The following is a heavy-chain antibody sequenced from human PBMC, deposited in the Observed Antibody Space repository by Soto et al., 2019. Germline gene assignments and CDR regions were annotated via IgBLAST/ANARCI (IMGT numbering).Heavy chain of an antibody. J-gene: IGHJ4*02. V-gene: IGHV3-66*01. Sequence: EVQLVESGGGLVQPGGSLRLSCAASGFTVSNNYMCWVRQAPGKGLEWVSLIYSGGVTHYADSVRGRFTISRDNSRNTLYLQMNRLRADDPAVYYCAKRGTTVTTSLWYWGQGTLVTVSS. CDR2: IYSGGVT. CDR3: AKRGTTVTTSLWY. D-gene: IGHD4-17*01. CDR1: GFTVSNNY.